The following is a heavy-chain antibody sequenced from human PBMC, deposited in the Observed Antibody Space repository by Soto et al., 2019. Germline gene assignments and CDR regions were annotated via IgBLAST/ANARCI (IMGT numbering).Heavy chain of an antibody. J-gene: IGHJ6*02. V-gene: IGHV1-18*01. CDR2: ISAYNGNT. D-gene: IGHD2-15*01. Sequence: GASVKVSCKASGYTFTSYGISWVRQAPGQGLEWMGWISAYNGNTNYAQKLQGRVTMTTDTSTSTAYMELRSLRSDDTAVYYCARPLGYCSGGSCYSPPARYSIYYYYGMDVWGQGTTVTVSS. CDR1: GYTFTSYG. CDR3: ARPLGYCSGGSCYSPPARYSIYYYYGMDV.